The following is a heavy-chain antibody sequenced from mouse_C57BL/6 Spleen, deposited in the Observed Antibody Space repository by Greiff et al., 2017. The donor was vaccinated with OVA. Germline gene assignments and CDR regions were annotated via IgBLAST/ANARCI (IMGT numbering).Heavy chain of an antibody. CDR3: AIYDGYYVSAMDY. V-gene: IGHV2-4*01. Sequence: VHLVESGPGLVQPSQSLSITCTVSGFSLTSYGVHWVRQPPGKGLEWLGVIWSGGSTDYNAAFISRLSISKDNSKSQVFFKMNSLQADDTAIYYCAIYDGYYVSAMDYWGQGTSVTVSS. J-gene: IGHJ4*01. D-gene: IGHD2-3*01. CDR2: IWSGGST. CDR1: GFSLTSYG.